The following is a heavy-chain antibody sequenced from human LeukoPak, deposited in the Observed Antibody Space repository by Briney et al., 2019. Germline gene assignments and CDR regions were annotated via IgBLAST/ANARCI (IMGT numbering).Heavy chain of an antibody. CDR2: INHSGST. J-gene: IGHJ4*02. Sequence: SETLSLTCAVYGGSFSGYYWSWIRQPPGKGLEWIGEINHSGSTNYNPSPKSRVTISVDTSKNQFSLKLSSVTAADTAVYYCARDGGRRVGATTGPLDYWGQGTLVTVSS. V-gene: IGHV4-34*01. D-gene: IGHD1-26*01. CDR1: GGSFSGYY. CDR3: ARDGGRRVGATTGPLDY.